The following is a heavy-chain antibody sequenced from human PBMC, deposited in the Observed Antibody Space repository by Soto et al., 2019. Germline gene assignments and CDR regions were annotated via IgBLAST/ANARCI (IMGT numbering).Heavy chain of an antibody. Sequence: SETLSLTCAVYGGSFSGYYWSWIRQPPGKGLEWIGETNHSGSTNYNPPLKSRVTISVDTSKNQFSLKLSSVTAADTAVYYCATLSPPGQPADYWGQGTLVTVSS. CDR1: GGSFSGYY. CDR2: TNHSGST. V-gene: IGHV4-34*01. D-gene: IGHD3-10*01. CDR3: ATLSPPGQPADY. J-gene: IGHJ4*02.